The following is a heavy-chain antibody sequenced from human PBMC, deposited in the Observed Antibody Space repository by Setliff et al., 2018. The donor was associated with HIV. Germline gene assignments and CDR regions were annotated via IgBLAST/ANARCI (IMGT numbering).Heavy chain of an antibody. CDR3: ARAADSYDTTNYHFTYYYYMDV. CDR1: GYTFTGNY. J-gene: IGHJ6*03. Sequence: ASVKVSCKASGYTFTGNYIHWVRQAPGQGLEWMGGIIPILDVTTSAQKFQGRLTITADKSTSTAYMELSSLRSEDTAVYYCARAADSYDTTNYHFTYYYYMDVWGKGTTVTVSS. D-gene: IGHD3-22*01. V-gene: IGHV1-69*10. CDR2: IIPILDVT.